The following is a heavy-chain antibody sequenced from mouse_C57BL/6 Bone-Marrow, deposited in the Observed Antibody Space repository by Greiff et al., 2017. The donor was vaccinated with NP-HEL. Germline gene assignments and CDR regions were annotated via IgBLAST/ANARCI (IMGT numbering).Heavy chain of an antibody. CDR1: GFSLTSYG. CDR2: IWSGGST. D-gene: IGHD2-5*01. Sequence: QVQLQQSGPGLVQPSETLSITCTASGFSLTSYGVHWVRQSPGKGLEWLGVIWSGGSTDYNAAFIYRLSISKNNAKSQVFFKMNNLQADDTAIYYCARKNSDYDDFDYWGQGTTLTVSS. V-gene: IGHV2-2*01. J-gene: IGHJ2*01. CDR3: ARKNSDYDDFDY.